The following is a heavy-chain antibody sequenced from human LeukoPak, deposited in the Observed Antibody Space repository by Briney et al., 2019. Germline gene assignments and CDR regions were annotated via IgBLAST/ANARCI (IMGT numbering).Heavy chain of an antibody. J-gene: IGHJ3*02. Sequence: GGSLRLSCAASGFTFSSYGMHWVRQAPGKGLEWVAVIWYGGSNKYYADSVKGRFTISRDNSKNTLYLQMNSLRAEDTAVYYCAKDQVPMVRGVVTAFDIWGQGTMVTVSS. CDR2: IWYGGSNK. V-gene: IGHV3-33*06. CDR1: GFTFSSYG. CDR3: AKDQVPMVRGVVTAFDI. D-gene: IGHD3-10*01.